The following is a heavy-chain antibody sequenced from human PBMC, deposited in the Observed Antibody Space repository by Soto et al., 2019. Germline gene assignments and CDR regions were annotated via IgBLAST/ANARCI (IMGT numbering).Heavy chain of an antibody. J-gene: IGHJ4*02. Sequence: GGSLRLSCAASGFTFSSHAMGWLRQAPGTGPEWVAFVNGSGSDTSYADSVKGRFTISRDNSDNSLYLHMNSLRAEDTGRYFCAKEIFPAAYAAAPAFARGAQGPLVPVPS. V-gene: IGHV3-23*01. CDR1: GFTFSSHA. CDR2: VNGSGSDT. D-gene: IGHD2-8*01. CDR3: AKEIFPAAYAAAPAFAR.